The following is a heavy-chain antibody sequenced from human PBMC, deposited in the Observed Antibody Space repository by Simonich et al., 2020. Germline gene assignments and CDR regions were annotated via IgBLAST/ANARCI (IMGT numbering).Heavy chain of an antibody. Sequence: EVQLVESGGGLVQPGGSLRLSCAASGFTFSSYWMSWVRQAPGKGLEWVANIKQDGSEKYYVDSVKGRVPISRDNAKNSLYLQMNSLRAEDTAVYYCARDGLGTAYYYYMDVWGKGTTVTVSS. D-gene: IGHD7-27*01. CDR1: GFTFSSYW. V-gene: IGHV3-7*01. CDR2: IKQDGSEK. J-gene: IGHJ6*03. CDR3: ARDGLGTAYYYYMDV.